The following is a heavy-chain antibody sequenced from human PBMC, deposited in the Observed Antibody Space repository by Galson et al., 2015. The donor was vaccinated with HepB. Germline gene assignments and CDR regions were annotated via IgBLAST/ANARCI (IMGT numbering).Heavy chain of an antibody. D-gene: IGHD3-3*01. CDR3: AAADYDFWSGYYL. V-gene: IGHV1-58*02. CDR2: IVVGSGNT. Sequence: SVKVSCKASGFTFTSSAMQWVRQARGQRLEWIGWIVVGSGNTNYAQKFQERVTITRDMSTSTAYMELSSLRSEDTAVYYCAAADYDFWSGYYLWGQGTLVTVSS. J-gene: IGHJ4*02. CDR1: GFTFTSSA.